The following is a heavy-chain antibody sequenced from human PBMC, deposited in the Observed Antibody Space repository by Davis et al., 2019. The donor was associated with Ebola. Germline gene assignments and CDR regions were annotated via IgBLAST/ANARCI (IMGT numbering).Heavy chain of an antibody. V-gene: IGHV4-34*01. J-gene: IGHJ3*02. Sequence: SETLSLTCAVYGGSFSGYYWSWIRQPPGKGLEWIGEINHSGSTNYNPSLKSRVTISVDTSKNQFSLKLSSVTAADTAVYYCARTLFLEWSFDIWGQGTMVTVSS. CDR2: INHSGST. CDR3: ARTLFLEWSFDI. CDR1: GGSFSGYY. D-gene: IGHD3-3*01.